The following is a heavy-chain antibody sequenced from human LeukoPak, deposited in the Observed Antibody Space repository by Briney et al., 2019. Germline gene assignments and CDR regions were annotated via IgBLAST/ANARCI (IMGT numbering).Heavy chain of an antibody. J-gene: IGHJ5*02. Sequence: PGRSLRLSCAASGFTFSSYAMHWVRQAPGKGLEWVAVISYDGSNKYYADSVKGRFTISRDNSKNTLYLQMNSLRAEDTAVYYCARDGVDDFWSGYTNWFDPWGQGTLVTVSS. D-gene: IGHD3-3*01. CDR2: ISYDGSNK. V-gene: IGHV3-30*01. CDR3: ARDGVDDFWSGYTNWFDP. CDR1: GFTFSSYA.